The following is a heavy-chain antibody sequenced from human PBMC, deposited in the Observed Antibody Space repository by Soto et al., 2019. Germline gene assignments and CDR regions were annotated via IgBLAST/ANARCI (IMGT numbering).Heavy chain of an antibody. J-gene: IGHJ4*02. CDR2: ITGSGDTT. V-gene: IGHV3-23*01. CDR3: AKDRVGGAAGTLYHY. CDR1: GFTFSTYA. Sequence: GGSLRLSCAASGFTFSTYAMSWVRQAPGKGLEWVSTITGSGDTTYYAESVKGRFTISRDSSKSTLSLQMNSLRDEDTAVYYCAKDRVGGAAGTLYHYWGQGTLVTVSS. D-gene: IGHD6-13*01.